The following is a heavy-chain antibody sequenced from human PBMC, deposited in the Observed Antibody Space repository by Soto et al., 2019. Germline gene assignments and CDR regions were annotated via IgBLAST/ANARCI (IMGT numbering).Heavy chain of an antibody. CDR1: GGSISSGGYY. CDR3: ARATGRGVIPTAILAPYY. J-gene: IGHJ4*02. Sequence: QVQLQESGPGLVKPSQTLSLTCTVSGGSISSGGYYWSWIRQHPGKGLEWIGYIYYSGSTYYNPSLKSRVTILVDTSKNQFSLKWSSVTAADTAVYYCARATGRGVIPTAILAPYYWGQGTLVTVSS. CDR2: IYYSGST. V-gene: IGHV4-31*03. D-gene: IGHD2-2*01.